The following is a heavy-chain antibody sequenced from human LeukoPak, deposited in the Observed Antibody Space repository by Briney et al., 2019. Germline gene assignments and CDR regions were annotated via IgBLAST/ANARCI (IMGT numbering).Heavy chain of an antibody. CDR2: TDPKSGGT. D-gene: IGHD4-17*01. Sequence: ASVKVSCKASGYTFTVNYIYWVRQAPGQGLEWMGWTDPKSGGTNYAQEFQGRVTMTSDTSITTAYMELSMLRSDDTAVYYCARRTMVTSGLEYWGQGTLVTVSS. V-gene: IGHV1-2*02. CDR3: ARRTMVTSGLEY. J-gene: IGHJ4*02. CDR1: GYTFTVNY.